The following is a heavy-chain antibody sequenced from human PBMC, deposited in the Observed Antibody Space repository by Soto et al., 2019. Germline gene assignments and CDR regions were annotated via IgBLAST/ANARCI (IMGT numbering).Heavy chain of an antibody. D-gene: IGHD4-17*01. J-gene: IGHJ4*02. CDR3: AREKQAYGDYYGIDC. V-gene: IGHV3-48*01. CDR1: GFTFSSCA. CDR2: IGPSSSAI. Sequence: EVQLVESGGGLVQPGGSLRLSCAASGFTFSSCAMNWVRQAPGKGLEWVSYIGPSSSAIYYADSVKGRLTISRDNGKNSLYLQLNSLRAEDTALSYCAREKQAYGDYYGIDCWGQGTLVTVAS.